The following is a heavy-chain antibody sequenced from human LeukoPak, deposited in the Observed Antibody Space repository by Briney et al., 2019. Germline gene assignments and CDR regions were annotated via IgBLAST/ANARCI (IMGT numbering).Heavy chain of an antibody. CDR1: GGSISSGGYY. Sequence: SETLSLTCTVSGGSISSGGYYWSWIRQRPGKGLEWIGYIHYSGSTYYNPSLKSRVTISVDTSKNQFSLKLSSVTAADTAVYYCARESPSQWLVREGDYWGQGTLVTVSS. CDR3: ARESPSQWLVREGDY. V-gene: IGHV4-31*03. D-gene: IGHD6-19*01. J-gene: IGHJ4*02. CDR2: IHYSGST.